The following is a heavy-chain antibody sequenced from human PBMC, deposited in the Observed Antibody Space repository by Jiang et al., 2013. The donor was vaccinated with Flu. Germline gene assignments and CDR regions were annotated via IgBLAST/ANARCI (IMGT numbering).Heavy chain of an antibody. CDR2: INTDGSTT. CDR1: GFTFSSYW. Sequence: VQLVESGGGLVQPGGSLRLSCAASGFTFSSYWMHWVRQAPGKGLVWVSRINTDGSTTSYADSVKGRFTISRDNAKNTLYLQMNSLRAEDTAVYYCARVASGSYYWFDPWGQGNPGHRLL. D-gene: IGHD1-26*01. V-gene: IGHV3-74*01. J-gene: IGHJ5*02. CDR3: ARVASGSYYWFDP.